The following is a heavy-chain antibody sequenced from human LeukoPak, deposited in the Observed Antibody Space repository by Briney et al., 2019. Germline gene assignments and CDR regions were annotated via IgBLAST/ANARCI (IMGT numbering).Heavy chain of an antibody. Sequence: GGSLRLSCAASGFTFSSFNMNWVRQAPGKGLEWVSSISSRQNDIQYADSLEGRFTISRDNAKNSLYLQMNSLRAEDTAVYFCAREVGSGWNYFDLWGQGTLVTVSS. D-gene: IGHD6-19*01. CDR2: ISSRQNDI. CDR3: AREVGSGWNYFDL. V-gene: IGHV3-21*01. CDR1: GFTFSSFN. J-gene: IGHJ4*02.